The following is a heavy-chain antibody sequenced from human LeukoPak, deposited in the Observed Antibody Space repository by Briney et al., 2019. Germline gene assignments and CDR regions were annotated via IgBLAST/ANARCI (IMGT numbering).Heavy chain of an antibody. CDR1: GGSLSTDYW. CDR3: ARASAMYSSGCFDY. V-gene: IGHV4-4*02. CDR2: IFHFGTT. Sequence: SGTLSLICTVSGGSLSTDYWWNWVRQPPGKGLEWIGEIFHFGTTNYNPSLRSRVTISIDQSKNQYSLNLNSVTAADTAVYYCARASAMYSSGCFDYWGQGALVTVS. J-gene: IGHJ4*02. D-gene: IGHD6-19*01.